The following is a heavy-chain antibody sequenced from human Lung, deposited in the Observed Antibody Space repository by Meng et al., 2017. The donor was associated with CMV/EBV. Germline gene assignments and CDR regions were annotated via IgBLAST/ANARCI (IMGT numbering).Heavy chain of an antibody. J-gene: IGHJ4*02. V-gene: IGHV4-59*08. CDR3: ARHQNGGTYPLDY. CDR2: NYYSGST. CDR1: GGSISTYY. Sequence: VQRQESGPGLVKPSETLSLTCAVSGGSISTYYWSWIRQPPGKGLEWIGNNYYSGSTNYNPSLASRVTISVDSSKNQFSLKLSSVTAADTAVYYCARHQNGGTYPLDYWGQGTLVTVS. D-gene: IGHD3-16*02.